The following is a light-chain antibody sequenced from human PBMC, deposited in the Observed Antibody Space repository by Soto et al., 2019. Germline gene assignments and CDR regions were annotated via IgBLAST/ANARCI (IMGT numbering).Light chain of an antibody. V-gene: IGLV1-40*01. CDR2: GNS. Sequence: QSVLTQPPSVSGAPGQRVSISCSGSSSNIGAGYDVHWYQQLPGTAPKLLIYGNSNRPEGVTDRFSGSTSGASASLAITGVQAEDEADYYCQSFDNSLNVVLFDGGTKLTVL. CDR3: QSFDNSLNVVL. J-gene: IGLJ2*01. CDR1: SSNIGAGYD.